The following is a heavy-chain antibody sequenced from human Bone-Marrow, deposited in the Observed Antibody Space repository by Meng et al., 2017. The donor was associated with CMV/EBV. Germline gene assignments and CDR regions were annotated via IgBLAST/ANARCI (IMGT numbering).Heavy chain of an antibody. J-gene: IGHJ4*02. CDR1: GGCFSGYY. CDR3: ARTAYYDFWSGYPLDY. Sequence: YGGCFSGYYWSWIRQHPGKGLEWIGAINHNGSANYNPSLKSRVTISVDTSKNQFSLKLSSVTAADTAVYYCARTAYYDFWSGYPLDYWGQGTLVTVSS. CDR2: INHNGSA. D-gene: IGHD3-3*01. V-gene: IGHV4-34*01.